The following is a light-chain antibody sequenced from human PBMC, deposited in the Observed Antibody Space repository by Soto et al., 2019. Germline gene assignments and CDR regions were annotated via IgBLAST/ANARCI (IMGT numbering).Light chain of an antibody. CDR2: DVS. J-gene: IGLJ1*01. CDR1: SSHVGGYKY. CDR3: ASYTSSRSYV. Sequence: QSALTQPASVSWSPGQPITISCTGTSSHVGGYKYVSWYQQHAGKAPKLMIYDVSSRPSGVSSRFSGSKSGNTASLTISGLQTEDEADYHCASYTSSRSYVFGTGTKVTVL. V-gene: IGLV2-14*03.